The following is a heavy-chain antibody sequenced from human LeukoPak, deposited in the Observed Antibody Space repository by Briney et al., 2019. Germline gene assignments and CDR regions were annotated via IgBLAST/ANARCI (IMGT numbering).Heavy chain of an antibody. J-gene: IGHJ4*02. CDR2: ISYDGSNK. CDR3: VKDLGRYRNNCFDY. Sequence: PGRSLRLSCAASGFSFSSNGMHWVRQAPGKGLEWVTTISYDGSNKDYAEHVRGRFTISRDNSKNTLYLQMNSLRAEDTAVYYCVKDLGRYRNNCFDYWGQGTLVTVSS. CDR1: GFSFSSNG. D-gene: IGHD1-26*01. V-gene: IGHV3-30*18.